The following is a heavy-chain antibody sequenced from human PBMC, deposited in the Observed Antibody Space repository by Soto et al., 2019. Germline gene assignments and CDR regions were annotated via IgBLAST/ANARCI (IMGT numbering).Heavy chain of an antibody. CDR1: GFSLSTSGVG. CDR3: APRRGFGELLDWFDP. V-gene: IGHV2-5*02. CDR2: IYWDDDK. Sequence: QITLKESGPPLVKPTQTLTLTCTFSGFSLSTSGVGVGWIRQPPGKALEWLALIYWDDDKRYSPSLKSRLTITKDTSKNQVVLTMTNMDPVDTATYYCAPRRGFGELLDWFDPWGQGTLVTVSS. D-gene: IGHD3-10*01. J-gene: IGHJ5*02.